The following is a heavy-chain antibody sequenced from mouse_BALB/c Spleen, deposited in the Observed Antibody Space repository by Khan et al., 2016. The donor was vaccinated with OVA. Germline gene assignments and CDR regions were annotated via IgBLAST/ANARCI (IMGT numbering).Heavy chain of an antibody. Sequence: EVQLQESGPGLVKPSQTVSLTCTVTGISITSGNYRWSWIRQFPGNKLEWIGNIYYSGTVTYNPSLTSPTTITRDTSKNQFFLEMNSLTAEDTATYYCARDYGSLYWYFDVWGAGTTVTVSS. V-gene: IGHV3-5*02. CDR1: GISITSGNYR. J-gene: IGHJ1*01. D-gene: IGHD1-1*01. CDR2: IYYSGTV. CDR3: ARDYGSLYWYFDV.